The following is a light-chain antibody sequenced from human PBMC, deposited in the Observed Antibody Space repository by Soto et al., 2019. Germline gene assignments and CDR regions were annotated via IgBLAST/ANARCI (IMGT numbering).Light chain of an antibody. J-gene: IGLJ2*01. Sequence: QSALTQPASVSGSPGQSITISCTGTSSDVGDYNYVSWYQQHPGKAPKLMIYDVSNRPSGVPNRFSGSKSGNTASLTISGLQAEDEADYYCSSYTRSSALYVVFGGGTKLTVL. CDR3: SSYTRSSALYVV. V-gene: IGLV2-14*01. CDR1: SSDVGDYNY. CDR2: DVS.